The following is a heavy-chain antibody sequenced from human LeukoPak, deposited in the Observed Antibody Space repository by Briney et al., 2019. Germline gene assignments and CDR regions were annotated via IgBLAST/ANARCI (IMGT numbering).Heavy chain of an antibody. J-gene: IGHJ6*02. D-gene: IGHD3-10*01. Sequence: PGGSLRLSCAAYGFTFSTYAMSWVRLAPGKGLEWVSGISGSGGSTYYADSVKGRFTSSRDNSNNTLYVQMNSLRVEDTAVYYCAKSGGLSGSGRLAMDVWGQGTTVTVSS. CDR1: GFTFSTYA. V-gene: IGHV3-23*01. CDR3: AKSGGLSGSGRLAMDV. CDR2: ISGSGGST.